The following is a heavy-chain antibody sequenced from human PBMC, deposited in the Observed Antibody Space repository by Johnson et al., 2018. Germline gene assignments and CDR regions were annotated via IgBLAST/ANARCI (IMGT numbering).Heavy chain of an antibody. CDR1: GGTFSSYA. CDR2: IIPIFGTA. CDR3: AREIGVVPAAFEDYYYGMDV. Sequence: QVQLVESGAEVKKPGSSVKVSCKASGGTFSSYAISWVRQAPGQGLEWMGGIIPIFGTANYAQKFQGRVTITAGESTGPAYMELRSLRSEDTAVYYCAREIGVVPAAFEDYYYGMDVWGQGTTVTVSS. J-gene: IGHJ6*02. D-gene: IGHD2-2*01. V-gene: IGHV1-69*01.